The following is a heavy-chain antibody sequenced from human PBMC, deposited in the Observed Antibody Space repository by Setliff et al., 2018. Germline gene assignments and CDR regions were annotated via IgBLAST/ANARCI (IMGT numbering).Heavy chain of an antibody. J-gene: IGHJ4*01. D-gene: IGHD1-20*01. Sequence: LSLTCTVSGGSISSGSYYMSWIRQAPGKGPEWVSFISSSSSYTIYADSVKGRFTISRDNSKNTLYLQMNSLRVEDTALYYCARDGNNWNDLDYWGHGTLVTVSS. CDR3: ARDGNNWNDLDY. V-gene: IGHV3-11*06. CDR2: ISSSSSYT. CDR1: GGSISSGSYY.